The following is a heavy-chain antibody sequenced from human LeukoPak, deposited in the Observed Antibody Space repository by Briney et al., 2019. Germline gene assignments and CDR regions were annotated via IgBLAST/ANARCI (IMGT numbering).Heavy chain of an antibody. Sequence: ASVKVPCKASGYTFTSYYMHWVRQAPGQGLEWMGIINPSGGSTSYAQKFQGRVTMTRDMSTSTVYMELSSLRSEDTAVYYCARGGRNAHDAFDIWGQGTMVTVSS. CDR2: INPSGGST. CDR1: GYTFTSYY. V-gene: IGHV1-46*01. CDR3: ARGGRNAHDAFDI. J-gene: IGHJ3*02.